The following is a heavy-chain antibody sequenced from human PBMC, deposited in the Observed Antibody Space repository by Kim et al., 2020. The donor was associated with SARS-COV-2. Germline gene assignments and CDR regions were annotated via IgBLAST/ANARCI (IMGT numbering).Heavy chain of an antibody. J-gene: IGHJ3*02. V-gene: IGHV4-4*02. Sequence: NYNPSLKSRVTISVDKSKNQFSLNLSSVSAADTAVYYCARIYSTSHAFDIWGQGTMVTVSS. D-gene: IGHD6-13*01. CDR3: ARIYSTSHAFDI.